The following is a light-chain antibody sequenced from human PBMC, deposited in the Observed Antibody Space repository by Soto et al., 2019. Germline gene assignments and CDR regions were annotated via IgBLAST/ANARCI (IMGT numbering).Light chain of an antibody. J-gene: IGLJ1*01. CDR3: QSYDSSLSGRYV. CDR1: SSNIGAGYD. Sequence: QSVLAQRPSVSGAPGQRVTISCTGSSSNIGAGYDVHWYQQLPGTAPKLLIYGNSNRPSGVPDRFSGSKSGTSASLAITGLQAEDEADYYCQSYDSSLSGRYVFGTGTKVTVL. V-gene: IGLV1-40*01. CDR2: GNS.